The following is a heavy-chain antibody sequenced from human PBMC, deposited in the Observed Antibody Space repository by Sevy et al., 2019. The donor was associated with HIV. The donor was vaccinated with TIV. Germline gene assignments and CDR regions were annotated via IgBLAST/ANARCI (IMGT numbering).Heavy chain of an antibody. V-gene: IGHV3-53*01. CDR2: IFSGGRT. Sequence: GGSLRLSCAVSGFAVSDNCMSWVRQSPGKGLEWVSVIFSGGRTSYADSVKGGFTVSRDGSKNTIYLQMDNLRAEDTATYYCARDRVVHNDYIFVAYYYGMDVWGQGTTVTVSS. CDR3: ARDRVVHNDYIFVAYYYGMDV. J-gene: IGHJ6*02. CDR1: GFAVSDNC. D-gene: IGHD4-4*01.